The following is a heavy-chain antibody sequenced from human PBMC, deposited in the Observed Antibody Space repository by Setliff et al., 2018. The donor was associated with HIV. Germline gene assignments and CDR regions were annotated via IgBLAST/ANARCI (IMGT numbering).Heavy chain of an antibody. J-gene: IGHJ2*01. CDR1: GFTFSSYS. V-gene: IGHV3-48*04. Sequence: PGGSLRLSCAASGFTFSSYSMNWVRQAPGKGLEWVSYISSSSSTIYYADSVKGRFTISSDNAKNSLYLQMNSLRAEDTAVYYCARDESTGYSSGWRSRDWYFDLWGRGTLVTVSS. CDR2: ISSSSSTI. CDR3: ARDESTGYSSGWRSRDWYFDL. D-gene: IGHD6-19*01.